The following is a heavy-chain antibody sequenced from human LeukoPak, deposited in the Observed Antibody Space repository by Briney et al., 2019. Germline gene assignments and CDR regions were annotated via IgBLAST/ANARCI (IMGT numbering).Heavy chain of an antibody. D-gene: IGHD6-19*01. CDR1: GFTFSAFG. J-gene: IGHJ4*02. CDR2: ISSDGTNK. Sequence: GGSLRLSCAASGFTFSAFGMHWVRQAPGKGLEWVAVISSDGTNKYCTDSVKGRFTISRDNSKNTLYMQMNSLRAEDTAVYSCAKSRLYSSGSADYWGQGTLVTVSS. CDR3: AKSRLYSSGSADY. V-gene: IGHV3-30*18.